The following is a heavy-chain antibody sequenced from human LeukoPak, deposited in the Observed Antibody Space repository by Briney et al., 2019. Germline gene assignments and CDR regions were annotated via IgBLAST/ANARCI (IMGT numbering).Heavy chain of an antibody. D-gene: IGHD3-3*01. CDR2: IIPIFGTA. Sequence: SVTVSFTASGGTFSSYAISWVRQAPGQGLEWMGGIIPIFGTANYAQKFQGRVTITADESTSTAYMELSSLRSEDTAVYYCAREAIDFWSGYYISNWFDPWGQGTLVTVSS. CDR3: AREAIDFWSGYYISNWFDP. CDR1: GGTFSSYA. J-gene: IGHJ5*02. V-gene: IGHV1-69*13.